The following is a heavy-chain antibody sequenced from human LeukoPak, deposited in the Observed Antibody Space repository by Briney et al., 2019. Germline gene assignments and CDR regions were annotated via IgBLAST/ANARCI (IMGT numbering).Heavy chain of an antibody. J-gene: IGHJ5*02. D-gene: IGHD3-22*01. CDR1: GGSFSDYY. CDR3: ARLSSGLDA. Sequence: SETLSLTCTVYGGSFSDYYWTWIGKPPGKWLEWIGEINRSGRTNYTASLRSRVTISIDTSMKQFSLKLSPVTAADSAVYYCARLSSGLDAWGQGTLVTVSS. V-gene: IGHV4-34*01. CDR2: INRSGRT.